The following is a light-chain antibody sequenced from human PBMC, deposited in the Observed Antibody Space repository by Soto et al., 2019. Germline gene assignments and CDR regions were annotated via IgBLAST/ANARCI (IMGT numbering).Light chain of an antibody. CDR2: AAS. J-gene: IGKJ4*01. V-gene: IGKV3-15*01. CDR1: QGISSL. Sequence: EIVLTQSPATLSVSPGERATLFCRASQGISSLLAWYQQKPGQAPRLLIYAASTRAAGIPARFSGSGSGTEFTLTISSLQSEDFAIYYCQQRSNWPLTFGGGTKVDIK. CDR3: QQRSNWPLT.